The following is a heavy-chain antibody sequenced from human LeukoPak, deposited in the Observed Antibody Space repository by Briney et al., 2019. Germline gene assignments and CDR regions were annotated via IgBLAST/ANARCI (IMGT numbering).Heavy chain of an antibody. Sequence: PSETLSLTCGVYGGSFSGYYYSWIRQPPGKGLEWIGEINHSGYTNYNPSHKSRGTVSVDPSNDPFSLGLGSVAAADTAVYDCARAFRYSYGYIYWGQGTLVTVSS. CDR3: ARAFRYSYGYIY. CDR1: GGSFSGYY. V-gene: IGHV4-34*01. CDR2: INHSGYT. D-gene: IGHD5-18*01. J-gene: IGHJ4*02.